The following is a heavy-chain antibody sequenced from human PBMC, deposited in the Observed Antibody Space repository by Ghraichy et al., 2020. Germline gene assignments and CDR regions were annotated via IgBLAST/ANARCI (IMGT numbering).Heavy chain of an antibody. J-gene: IGHJ4*02. CDR2: INEDGSET. V-gene: IGHV3-7*01. Sequence: LSLTCAASGFTFGNYWMSWVRQAPGKGLEWVANINEDGSETYYGDSVKGRFTIFRDNAKKSLYLQMNSLRAEDTAVYYCGRFRPFDYWGQGTLVPVSS. CDR1: GFTFGNYW. CDR3: GRFRPFDY.